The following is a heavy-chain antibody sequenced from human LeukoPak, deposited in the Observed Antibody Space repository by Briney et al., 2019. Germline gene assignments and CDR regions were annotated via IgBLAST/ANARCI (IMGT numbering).Heavy chain of an antibody. CDR1: GYTFTGYY. V-gene: IGHV1-2*02. CDR3: ARGGDDSVEPWLALGY. J-gene: IGHJ4*02. CDR2: INPNSSGT. Sequence: ASVKVSCKASGYTFTGYYMHWVRQAPGQGLEWMGLINPNSSGTNYAQKFQGRVTMTRDTSISTAYRELSRLRSDDTALYYCARGGDDSVEPWLALGYWGQGTLVTVSS. D-gene: IGHD6-19*01.